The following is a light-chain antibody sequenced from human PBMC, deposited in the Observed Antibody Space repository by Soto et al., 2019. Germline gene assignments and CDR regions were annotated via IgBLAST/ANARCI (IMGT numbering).Light chain of an antibody. CDR3: LQFGSSPLYS. J-gene: IGKJ3*01. V-gene: IGKV3-20*01. CDR1: QTISSSF. CDR2: RAS. Sequence: EIVLTQSPGTLSLSPGERATLSCRASQTISSSFFAWYQQIPGQAPRLLIYRASRKATGIPDRFSGSGSGTDFNLTISRLEPEDFAVYYCLQFGSSPLYSFGPGTKVDIK.